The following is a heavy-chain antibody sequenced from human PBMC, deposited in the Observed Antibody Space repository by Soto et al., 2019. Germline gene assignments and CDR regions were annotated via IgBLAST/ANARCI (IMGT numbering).Heavy chain of an antibody. CDR1: GCTFTSYG. Sequence: ASVKVSCKASGCTFTSYGISWVRQAPGQGLEWRGWISAYNGNTNYAQKLQGRVTMTTDTTTSTAYMELRSLRSDDKAVYYFARKQEGIAAVETPPLASWGQGTLATAS. CDR3: ARKQEGIAAVETPPLAS. V-gene: IGHV1-18*04. J-gene: IGHJ5*02. D-gene: IGHD6-13*01. CDR2: ISAYNGNT.